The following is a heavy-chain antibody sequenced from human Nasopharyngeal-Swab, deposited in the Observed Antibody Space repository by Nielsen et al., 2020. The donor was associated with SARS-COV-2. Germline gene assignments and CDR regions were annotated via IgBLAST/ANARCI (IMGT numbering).Heavy chain of an antibody. Sequence: GGPLRSPFAASGSISFAIEWAYWARHARGNWRVFVSRATADGTDTSYADSVKGRFTISRDNAKNAVYLEMNSLRVEDTTVYYCVVGSLAWGQGTMVTVSS. D-gene: IGHD6-13*01. CDR2: ATADGTDT. CDR3: VVGSLA. J-gene: IGHJ3*01. V-gene: IGHV3-74*01. CDR1: GSISFAIEW.